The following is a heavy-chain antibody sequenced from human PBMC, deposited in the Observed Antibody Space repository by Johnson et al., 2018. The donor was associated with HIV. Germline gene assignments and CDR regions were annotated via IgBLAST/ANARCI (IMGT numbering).Heavy chain of an antibody. V-gene: IGHV3-30*18. CDR2: ISYDGSNK. J-gene: IGHJ3*02. CDR3: AKGSYYYGSGSYYNGKAFDI. D-gene: IGHD3-10*01. Sequence: VQLVESGGGVVQPGRSLRLSCAASGFTFSSYGMHWVRQAPGKGLEWVAVISYDGSNKYYADSVKGRFTISRDNSKNTLYLQMNSLRAEDTAVYYCAKGSYYYGSGSYYNGKAFDIWGQGTMVTVSS. CDR1: GFTFSSYG.